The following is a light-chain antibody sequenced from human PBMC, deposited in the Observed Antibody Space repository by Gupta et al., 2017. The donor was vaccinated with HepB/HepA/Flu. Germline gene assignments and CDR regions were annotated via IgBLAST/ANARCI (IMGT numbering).Light chain of an antibody. CDR3: SDWDSRLRAQV. CDR1: SDNVGNQG. Sequence: QAGLTQPPSVSKDLRQTATLTCTGNSDNVGNQGAVWLQQHPGHPPKLRSYRSNNRPSGISERLASYRAGNNDYLNITGLQPEDEADYFGSDWDSRLRAQVFGTGTKVTVL. CDR2: RSN. J-gene: IGLJ1*01. V-gene: IGLV10-54*01.